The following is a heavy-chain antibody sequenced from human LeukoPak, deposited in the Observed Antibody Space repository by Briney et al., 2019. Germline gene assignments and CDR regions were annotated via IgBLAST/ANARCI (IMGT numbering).Heavy chain of an antibody. CDR1: GGSISSYY. CDR2: IYYSGST. J-gene: IGHJ5*02. V-gene: IGHV4-59*01. CDR3: ARVVSGDFWSGYPHPYWFDP. Sequence: SETLSLTCTVSGGSISSYYWSWIRQPPGKGLEWIGYIYYSGSTNYNPSLKSRVAISVDTSKNQFSLKLSSVTAADTAVYYCARVVSGDFWSGYPHPYWFDPWGQGTLVTVSS. D-gene: IGHD3-3*01.